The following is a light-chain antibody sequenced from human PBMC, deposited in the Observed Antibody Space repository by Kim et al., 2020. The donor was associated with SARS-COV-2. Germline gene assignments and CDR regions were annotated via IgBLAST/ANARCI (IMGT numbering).Light chain of an antibody. J-gene: IGKJ1*01. CDR3: QKYNSAPRT. CDR2: AAS. Sequence: ASVGDRVTITCRASQGISNYLAWYQQKPGKVPKLLIYAASTFQSGVPSRFSGSGSGTDFTLTISSLQPEDVATYYCQKYNSAPRTFGQGTKVDIK. CDR1: QGISNY. V-gene: IGKV1-27*01.